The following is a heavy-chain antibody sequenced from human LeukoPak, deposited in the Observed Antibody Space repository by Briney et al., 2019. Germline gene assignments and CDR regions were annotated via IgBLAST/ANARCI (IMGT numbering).Heavy chain of an antibody. CDR3: ARLGGYYDPPDY. CDR2: IHYSGST. V-gene: IGHV4-39*01. Sequence: PSETLSLTCTVSGGSISSSSYYWAWIRQPPGKGPEWTGTIHYSGSTYYSPSLKSRVTISVDTSKNQFSLNLSSVTAADTAVYYGARLGGYYDPPDYWGQGTLVTVSS. D-gene: IGHD3-22*01. J-gene: IGHJ4*02. CDR1: GGSISSSSYY.